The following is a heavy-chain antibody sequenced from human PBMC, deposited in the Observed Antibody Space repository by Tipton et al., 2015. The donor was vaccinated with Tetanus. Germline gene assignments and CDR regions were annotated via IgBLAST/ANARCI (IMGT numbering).Heavy chain of an antibody. D-gene: IGHD5-24*01. Sequence: LRLSCTVSGGSISTYHWNWIRQSPGKGLEWIGYIDYFGTTKYNPSLKSRVAMSVDTSKNQFSLDLTSVTAADTATYYCARGQDEYKCGNYWGQGILVTVSS. CDR2: IDYFGTT. CDR1: GGSISTYH. V-gene: IGHV4-59*12. CDR3: ARGQDEYKCGNY. J-gene: IGHJ4*02.